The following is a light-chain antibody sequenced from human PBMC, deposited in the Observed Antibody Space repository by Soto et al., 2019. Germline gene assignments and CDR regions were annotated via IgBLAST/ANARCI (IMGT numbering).Light chain of an antibody. CDR1: SSDVGAHNF. Sequence: QSALTQPPSASGSPGQSVTISRTGTSSDVGAHNFVSCHQQHPGKAPKLMIYEVSKRPSGVPDRFSGSKSGNTASLTVSGLQAEDEADYYCSSYAGGNNYVFGPGTKLTVL. CDR2: EVS. CDR3: SSYAGGNNYV. J-gene: IGLJ1*01. V-gene: IGLV2-8*01.